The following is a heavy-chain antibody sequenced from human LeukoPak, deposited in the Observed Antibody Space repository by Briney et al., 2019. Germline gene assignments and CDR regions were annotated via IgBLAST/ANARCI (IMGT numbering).Heavy chain of an antibody. D-gene: IGHD2/OR15-2a*01. Sequence: PSETLSLTCTVSGGSISSYYWSWMRQPPEKGLEWIGYIYYSGSTNYNPSLKSRVTISVDTSKNQFSLKLSSVTAADTAVYYCARHGAQYSYYFDYWGQGTLVTVSS. CDR2: IYYSGST. V-gene: IGHV4-59*08. CDR1: GGSISSYY. CDR3: ARHGAQYSYYFDY. J-gene: IGHJ4*02.